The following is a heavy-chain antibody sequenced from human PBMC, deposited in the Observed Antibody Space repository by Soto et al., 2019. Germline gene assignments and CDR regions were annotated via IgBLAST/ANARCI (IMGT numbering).Heavy chain of an antibody. D-gene: IGHD3-22*01. J-gene: IGHJ4*02. CDR3: ARDYYDSSGHDY. Sequence: PSETLSLTCAVYGGSFSGYYWSWIRQPPGKGLEWIGEINHSGSTNYNPSLKSRVTISVDTSKNQLSLKLSSVTAADTAVYYCARDYYDSSGHDYWGQGTLVTVSS. CDR1: GGSFSGYY. V-gene: IGHV4-34*01. CDR2: INHSGST.